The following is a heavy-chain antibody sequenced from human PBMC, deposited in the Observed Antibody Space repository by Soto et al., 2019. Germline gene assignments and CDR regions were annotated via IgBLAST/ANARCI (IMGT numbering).Heavy chain of an antibody. CDR1: GGSISSSSYY. V-gene: IGHV4-39*01. CDR3: ARHANEDRDIVVVVAASWLDY. J-gene: IGHJ4*02. CDR2: IYYSGST. Sequence: PSETLSLTCTVSGGSISSSSYYWGWIRQPPGKGLEWIGSIYYSGSTYYNPSLKSRVTISVDTSKNQFSLKLSSVTAADTAVYYCARHANEDRDIVVVVAASWLDYWGQGTLVTVSS. D-gene: IGHD2-15*01.